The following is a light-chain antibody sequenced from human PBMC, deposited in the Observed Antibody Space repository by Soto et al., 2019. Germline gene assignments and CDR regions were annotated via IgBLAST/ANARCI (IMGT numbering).Light chain of an antibody. CDR3: QQGSNWPLT. V-gene: IGKV3-11*01. CDR2: DAS. J-gene: IGKJ4*01. Sequence: EIVLTQSPATPPVSPGERATLSCRASQTVSSYLAWYQQKPGQAPRLLIYDASNKATGIPARFSGSGYGKDFPRTISSLEAADFAVYYCQQGSNWPLTFGGGTKVEIK. CDR1: QTVSSY.